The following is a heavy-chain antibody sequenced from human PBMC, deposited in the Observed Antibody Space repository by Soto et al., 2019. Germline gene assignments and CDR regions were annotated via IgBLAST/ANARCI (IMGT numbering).Heavy chain of an antibody. Sequence: QVQLVQSGAEVKKPGSSVKVSCKASGGTFSSYAISWVRQAPGQGLEWMGGIIPIFGTENYAQKFQGRVTITADESTSTAYMELRGLRSEDTAVYSCSRLLYGYGPVFDYWGQGTLVTVSS. V-gene: IGHV1-69*12. D-gene: IGHD5-12*01. J-gene: IGHJ4*02. CDR1: GGTFSSYA. CDR3: SRLLYGYGPVFDY. CDR2: IIPIFGTE.